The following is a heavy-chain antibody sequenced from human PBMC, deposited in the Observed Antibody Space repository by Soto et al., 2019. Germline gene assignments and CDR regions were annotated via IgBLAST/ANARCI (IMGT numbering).Heavy chain of an antibody. CDR3: ARDTEPTTGGIDY. D-gene: IGHD1-1*01. J-gene: IGHJ4*02. CDR1: GGSINSGDYY. Sequence: QVQLLESGPGLVKPSQTLSLTCTVSGGSINSGDYYWTWIRQHPGKGLEWIGDIYYTGGTKYNSSLRSLVTIAMDTSKNHFSLRLSAVTAADTAIYYCARDTEPTTGGIDYWGQGTLVTVSS. V-gene: IGHV4-31*01. CDR2: IYYTGGT.